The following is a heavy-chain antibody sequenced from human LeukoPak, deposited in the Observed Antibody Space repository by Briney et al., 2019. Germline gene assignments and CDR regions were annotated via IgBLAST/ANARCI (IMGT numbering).Heavy chain of an antibody. J-gene: IGHJ3*02. D-gene: IGHD2-21*01. CDR2: INPSGGST. CDR3: ARVHMSFDAFDI. Sequence: ASLKVSCTASGYTFSSSYMHWVRQAPGHGLEWMGIINPSGGSTSYAQKFQGRVTMTRDTSTSTAYMELSSLRSEDTAVYYCARVHMSFDAFDIWGQGTMVTVSS. CDR1: GYTFSSSY. V-gene: IGHV1-46*01.